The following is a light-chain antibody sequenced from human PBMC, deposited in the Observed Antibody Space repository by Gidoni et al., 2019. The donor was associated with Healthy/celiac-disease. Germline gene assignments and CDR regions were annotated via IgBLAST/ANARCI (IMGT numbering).Light chain of an antibody. V-gene: IGLV1-44*01. J-gene: IGLJ1*01. Sequence: QSVLTQPPSASGTPGQRVTISCSGSSSNIGSNTVNWYQQLPGTAPKLLIYSNNQRPSGVPDRCSGSKSGTSASLAISGLQSEDEADYYCAAGDDSLNGLLYVFGTGTKVTVL. CDR2: SNN. CDR3: AAGDDSLNGLLYV. CDR1: SSNIGSNT.